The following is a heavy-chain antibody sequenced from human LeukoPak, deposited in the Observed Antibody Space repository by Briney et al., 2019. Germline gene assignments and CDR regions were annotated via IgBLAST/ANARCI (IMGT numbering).Heavy chain of an antibody. CDR3: PKGGVGATYYYGMDV. CDR1: GFTFSSYA. J-gene: IGHJ6*02. D-gene: IGHD1-26*01. CDR2: ISGSGGST. V-gene: IGHV3-23*01. Sequence: GGSLRLSCAASGFTFSSYAMSWVRQAPGKGLEWVSAISGSGGSTYYADSVKGRFTISRDNSKNTLYLQMNSLRAEDTAVYYCPKGGVGATYYYGMDVWGQGTTVTVSS.